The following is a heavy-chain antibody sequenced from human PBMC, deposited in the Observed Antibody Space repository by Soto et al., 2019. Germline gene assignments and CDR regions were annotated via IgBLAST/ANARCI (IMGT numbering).Heavy chain of an antibody. V-gene: IGHV4-59*08. CDR2: IYYSGST. CDR1: GGSIRSYY. CDR3: ARTIVVVPAAYYYMDV. J-gene: IGHJ6*03. Sequence: SETLSLTCTVSGGSIRSYYWSWIRQPPGKGLEWIGYIYYSGSTNYNPSPKSRVTISVDTSKNQFSLKLSSVTAADTAVYYCARTIVVVPAAYYYMDVWGKGTTVTVSS. D-gene: IGHD2-2*01.